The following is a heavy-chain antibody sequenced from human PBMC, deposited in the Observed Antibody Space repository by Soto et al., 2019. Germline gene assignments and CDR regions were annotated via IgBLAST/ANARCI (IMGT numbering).Heavy chain of an antibody. CDR2: IFVGYDP. V-gene: IGHV3-53*01. CDR3: VSWVSAHFDY. J-gene: IGHJ4*01. D-gene: IGHD2-8*01. CDR1: GYNIGSMY. Sequence: PGGSLRLSCAASGYNIGSMYTAWVRQAPGKGLEWLSVIFVGYDPYYAESVQGRFTISKDASRNTVHLHMNSLRADDTATYFCVSWVSAHFDYWGHGTPVTVSS.